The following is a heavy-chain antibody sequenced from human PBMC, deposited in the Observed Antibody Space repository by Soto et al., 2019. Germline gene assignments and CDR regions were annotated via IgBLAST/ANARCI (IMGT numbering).Heavy chain of an antibody. CDR3: TRHDSNYDFWSGSPPRYGMDV. CDR1: GGSISSYY. V-gene: IGHV4-59*01. D-gene: IGHD3-3*01. Sequence: SETLSLTCTVSGGSISSYYWSWIRQPPGKGLEWIGYIYYSGSTNYNPSLKSRVTISVDTSKNQFSLKLSSVTAADTALYYCTRHDSNYDFWSGSPPRYGMDVWGQGTTVTVSS. CDR2: IYYSGST. J-gene: IGHJ6*02.